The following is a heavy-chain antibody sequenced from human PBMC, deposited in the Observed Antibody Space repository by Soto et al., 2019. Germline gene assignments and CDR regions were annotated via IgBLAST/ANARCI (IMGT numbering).Heavy chain of an antibody. V-gene: IGHV1-69*13. CDR1: GGTFSSYA. CDR3: ARDYYDSSGYYYEGHYYYGMDV. J-gene: IGHJ6*02. CDR2: IIPIFGTA. D-gene: IGHD3-22*01. Sequence: GASVKVSCKASGGTFSSYAISWVRQAPGQGLEWMGGIIPIFGTANYAQKFQGRVTITADESTSTAYMELSSLRSEDTAVYYCARDYYDSSGYYYEGHYYYGMDVWGQGTTVTVSS.